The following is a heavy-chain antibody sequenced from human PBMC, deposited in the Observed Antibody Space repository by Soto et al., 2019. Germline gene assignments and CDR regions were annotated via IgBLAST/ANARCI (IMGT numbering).Heavy chain of an antibody. D-gene: IGHD2-15*01. J-gene: IGHJ4*02. Sequence: ASVKVSCKASGYTFTSYGISWVRQAPGQGLEWMGWISAYNGKPNYAQKFQGRVTITTDKSTSTAYMELSSLRSEDTAVYYCARVGYCSGGSCYFSWDYWGQGTLVTVSS. CDR2: ISAYNGKP. V-gene: IGHV1-18*01. CDR3: ARVGYCSGGSCYFSWDY. CDR1: GYTFTSYG.